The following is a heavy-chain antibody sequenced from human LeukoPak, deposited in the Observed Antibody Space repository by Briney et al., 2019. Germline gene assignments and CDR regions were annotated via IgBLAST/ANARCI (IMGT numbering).Heavy chain of an antibody. CDR2: INPNSGGT. J-gene: IGHJ6*02. CDR3: AQGPTSGYSSGWRMDV. CDR1: GYTFTGYY. Sequence: RASVKVSCKASGYTFTGYYMHWVRQAPGQGLEWMGWINPNSGGTNYAQKFQGGVTMTRDTSISTAYMELSRLRSDDTAVYYCAQGPTSGYSSGWRMDVWGQGTTVTVSS. D-gene: IGHD6-19*01. V-gene: IGHV1-2*02.